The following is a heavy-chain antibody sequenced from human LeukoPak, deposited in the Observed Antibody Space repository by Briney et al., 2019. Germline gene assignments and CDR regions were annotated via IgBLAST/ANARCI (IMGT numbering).Heavy chain of an antibody. J-gene: IGHJ4*02. CDR1: GYTFTSYD. CDR2: MNPNSGNT. Sequence: ASVKVSCKASGYTFTSYDINWVRQATGQGLEWMGWMNPNSGNTGYAHKFQGRGTMTRTTSISTAYMELSSLRSEDTAVYYCTRGIAAAGTGSYFDYWGQGTLVTVSS. CDR3: TRGIAAAGTGSYFDY. V-gene: IGHV1-8*01. D-gene: IGHD6-13*01.